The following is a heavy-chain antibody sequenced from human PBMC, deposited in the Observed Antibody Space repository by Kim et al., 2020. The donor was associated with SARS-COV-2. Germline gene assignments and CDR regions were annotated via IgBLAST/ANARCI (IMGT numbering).Heavy chain of an antibody. CDR3: ARDGEILWFGELSSYWFDP. CDR2: INTNTGNP. J-gene: IGHJ5*02. V-gene: IGHV7-4-1*02. D-gene: IGHD3-10*01. CDR1: GYTFTSYA. Sequence: ASVKVSCKASGYTFTSYAMNWVRQAPGQGLEWMGWINTNTGNPTYAQGFTGRFVFSLDTSVSTAYLQISSLKAEDTAVYYCARDGEILWFGELSSYWFDPWGQGTLVTVSS.